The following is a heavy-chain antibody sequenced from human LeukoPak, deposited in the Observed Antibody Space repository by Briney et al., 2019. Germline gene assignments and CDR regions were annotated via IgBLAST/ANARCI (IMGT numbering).Heavy chain of an antibody. V-gene: IGHV3-74*01. Sequence: PGGSLRLSCAASGFTFSSYWMHWVRQAPGKGLVWVSRINTDGSSTSYADSVKGRFTISRDNAKNTLYLQMNSLRAEDTAVYYCAILGSGSYDAFDIWGQGTMVTVSS. CDR3: AILGSGSYDAFDI. J-gene: IGHJ3*02. CDR1: GFTFSSYW. CDR2: INTDGSST. D-gene: IGHD3-10*01.